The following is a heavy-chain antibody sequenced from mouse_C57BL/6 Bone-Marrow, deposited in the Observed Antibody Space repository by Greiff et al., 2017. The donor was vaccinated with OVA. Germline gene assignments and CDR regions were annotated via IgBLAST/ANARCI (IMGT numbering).Heavy chain of an antibody. CDR2: ISDGGSYT. J-gene: IGHJ4*01. D-gene: IGHD1-1*01. CDR3: ARAITTVVAPRDY. Sequence: EVQGVESGGGLVKPGGSLKLSCAASGFTFSSYAMSWVRQTPEKRLEWVATISDGGSYTYYPDNVKGRFTISRDNAKNNLYLQMSHLKSEDTAMYYCARAITTVVAPRDYWGQGTSVTVSS. CDR1: GFTFSSYA. V-gene: IGHV5-4*01.